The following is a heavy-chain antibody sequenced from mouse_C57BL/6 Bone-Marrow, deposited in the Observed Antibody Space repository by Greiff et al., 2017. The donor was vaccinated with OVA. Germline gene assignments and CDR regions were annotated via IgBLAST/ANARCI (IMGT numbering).Heavy chain of an antibody. CDR2: ISSGGSYT. CDR1: GFTFSSYG. CDR3: ARTLGRWYFDV. J-gene: IGHJ1*03. D-gene: IGHD4-1*01. Sequence: VQVVESGGDLVKPGGSLKLSCAASGFTFSSYGMSWVRQTPDKRLEWVATISSGGSYTYYPDSVKGRFTISRDNAKNTLYLQMSSLKSEDTAMYYCARTLGRWYFDVWGTGTTVTVSS. V-gene: IGHV5-6*01.